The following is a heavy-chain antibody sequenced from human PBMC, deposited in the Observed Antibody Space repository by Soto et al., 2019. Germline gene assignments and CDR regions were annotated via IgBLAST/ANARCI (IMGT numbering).Heavy chain of an antibody. CDR1: GGTFSSYA. Sequence: ASVKVSCKASGGTFSSYAISWVRQAPGQGLEWMGGIIPIFGIANYAQKFQGRVTITADKSTSTAYMELSSLRSEDTAVYYCARDPEKNLDDYGDYWVDYWGQGTLVTVSS. V-gene: IGHV1-69*10. J-gene: IGHJ4*02. D-gene: IGHD4-17*01. CDR2: IIPIFGIA. CDR3: ARDPEKNLDDYGDYWVDY.